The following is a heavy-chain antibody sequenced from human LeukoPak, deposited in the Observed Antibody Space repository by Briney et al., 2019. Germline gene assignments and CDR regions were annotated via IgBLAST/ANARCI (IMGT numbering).Heavy chain of an antibody. J-gene: IGHJ6*03. CDR1: GYSISSGYY. CDR2: IYHSGST. CDR3: ARVKILGVSASYYYYYYMDV. V-gene: IGHV4-38-2*02. D-gene: IGHD2-15*01. Sequence: MPSETLSLTCTVSGYSISSGYYWGWIRQPPGKGLEWIGSIYHSGSTYYNPSLKSRVTISVDTSKNQFSLKLSSVTAADTAVYYCARVKILGVSASYYYYYYMDVWGKGTTVTVSS.